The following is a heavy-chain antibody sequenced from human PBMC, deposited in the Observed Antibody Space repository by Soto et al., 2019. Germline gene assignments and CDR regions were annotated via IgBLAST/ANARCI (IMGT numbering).Heavy chain of an antibody. D-gene: IGHD6-19*01. J-gene: IGHJ6*02. CDR3: ASGYSTGWSYGMDV. CDR2: IIPIFGPA. CDR1: GGTFSSIA. Sequence: SVKVSCKASGGTFSSIATNWVRQAPGQGLEWMGGIIPIFGPANYAQKFQGRVTITADESTSTAYMELSSLRSEDTAVYYCASGYSTGWSYGMDVWGQGTTVTVSS. V-gene: IGHV1-69*13.